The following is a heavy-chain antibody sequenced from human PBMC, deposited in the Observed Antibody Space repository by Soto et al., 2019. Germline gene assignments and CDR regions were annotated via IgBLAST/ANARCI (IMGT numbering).Heavy chain of an antibody. D-gene: IGHD4-17*01. CDR2: FIPISGTA. V-gene: IGHV1-69*06. CDR1: GGTFSSYA. Sequence: QVQLVQSGAEVKTPGSSVKVSCKASGGTFSSYAISWVRQAPGQGLEWMGGFIPISGTANYAQKFQGRVTITADKYTSPAYTELSSRRSEDTAVYYCATWGGSTPVTTAWWFAPWGQVTLVTVSS. CDR3: ATWGGSTPVTTAWWFAP. J-gene: IGHJ5*02.